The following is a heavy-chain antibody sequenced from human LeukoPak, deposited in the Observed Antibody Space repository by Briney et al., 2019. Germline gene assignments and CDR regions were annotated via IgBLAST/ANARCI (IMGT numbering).Heavy chain of an antibody. J-gene: IGHJ4*02. Sequence: GGSLRLSCAASGFSFSSYAMSWVRQAPGKGLEWVSSISGSGDNTYYAESVKGRFTISRDNSKNSLFLQMNSLRAEDTAVFYCAKRSGYTTGWFFDFWGQGTLVTVSS. CDR1: GFSFSSYA. CDR3: AKRSGYTTGWFFDF. CDR2: ISGSGDNT. V-gene: IGHV3-23*01. D-gene: IGHD6-19*01.